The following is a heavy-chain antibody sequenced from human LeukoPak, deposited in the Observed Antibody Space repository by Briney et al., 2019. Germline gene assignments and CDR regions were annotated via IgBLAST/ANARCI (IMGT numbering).Heavy chain of an antibody. Sequence: GGSLRLSCAASGFTFSSYGMHWVRQAPGKGLEWVAVISYDGSNKYYADSVKGRFTISRDNSKNTLYLQMNSLRSDDTAVYYCARDTGRFSFGSWGQGTLVTVSS. CDR3: ARDTGRFSFGS. J-gene: IGHJ4*02. CDR1: GFTFSSYG. V-gene: IGHV3-30*03. CDR2: ISYDGSNK. D-gene: IGHD1-26*01.